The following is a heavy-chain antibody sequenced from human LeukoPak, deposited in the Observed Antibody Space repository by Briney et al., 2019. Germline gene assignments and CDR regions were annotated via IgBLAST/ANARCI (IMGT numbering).Heavy chain of an antibody. Sequence: ASVKVSCKASGYTFTGYYMHWVRQAPGQGLEWMGWINPNSGGTNYAQKFQDRVTMTRDTSISTAYMELSRLRSDDTAVYYCTRGGFYGSGSYSEVDYWGQGTLVTFSS. D-gene: IGHD3-10*01. CDR3: TRGGFYGSGSYSEVDY. CDR1: GYTFTGYY. V-gene: IGHV1-2*02. J-gene: IGHJ4*02. CDR2: INPNSGGT.